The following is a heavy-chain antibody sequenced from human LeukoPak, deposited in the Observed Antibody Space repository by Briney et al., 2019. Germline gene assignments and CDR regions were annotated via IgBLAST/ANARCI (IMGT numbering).Heavy chain of an antibody. CDR2: INPSGGST. V-gene: IGHV1-46*01. CDR1: GYTFTSYY. J-gene: IGHJ4*02. CDR3: ATVTQSCSSTSPCVDY. Sequence: ASVKVSCKASGYTFTSYYMHWVRQAPGQGLEWMGIINPSGGSTIYAQKFQGRVTMTEDTSTDTAYMELSSLRSEDTAVYYCATVTQSCSSTSPCVDYWGQGTLVTVSS. D-gene: IGHD2-2*01.